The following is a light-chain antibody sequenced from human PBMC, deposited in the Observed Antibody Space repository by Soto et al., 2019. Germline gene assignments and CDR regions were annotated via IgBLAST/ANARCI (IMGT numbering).Light chain of an antibody. CDR1: SSDVGTYNL. V-gene: IGLV2-23*01. CDR2: EGT. J-gene: IGLJ1*01. Sequence: QSALTQPASVSGSPGQSITISCTGTSSDVGTYNLVSWYQQRPDKAPKLIISEGTRRPSGVFDRFSGSKSGNTASLSISGLQADDEADYYCCAYAGNSRYVFGTGTKVTVL. CDR3: CAYAGNSRYV.